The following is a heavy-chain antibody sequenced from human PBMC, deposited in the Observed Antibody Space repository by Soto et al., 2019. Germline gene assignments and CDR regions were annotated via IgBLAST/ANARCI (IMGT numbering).Heavy chain of an antibody. J-gene: IGHJ4*02. D-gene: IGHD3-9*01. CDR3: VKSNDLTGTDFKFDH. Sequence: QVQLVESGGGVVQPGRSLRLSCAASGFTFSNYGMHWVRQAPGKGLEWVAVISFDGNTKYYGDSVNGRFIVSRDNSKNILYVQMNSLRPEDTAVYYCVKSNDLTGTDFKFDHWGQGTLLTVSS. CDR1: GFTFSNYG. V-gene: IGHV3-30*18. CDR2: ISFDGNTK.